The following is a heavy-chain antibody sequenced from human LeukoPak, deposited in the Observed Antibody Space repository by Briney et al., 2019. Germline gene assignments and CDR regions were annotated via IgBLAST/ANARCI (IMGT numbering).Heavy chain of an antibody. D-gene: IGHD6-19*01. CDR3: AKDRRSGWPVDAFEI. V-gene: IGHV3-23*01. J-gene: IGHJ3*02. CDR2: ITNNGGNT. CDR1: GFTFNSYA. Sequence: GGSLRLSCAASGFTFNSYAMSWVRQAPGKGLQWVSGITNNGGNTYYADSVKGRFTISRDNSKNTLYLQMNSLRVEATAIYYCAKDRRSGWPVDAFEIWGQGTMVTVSS.